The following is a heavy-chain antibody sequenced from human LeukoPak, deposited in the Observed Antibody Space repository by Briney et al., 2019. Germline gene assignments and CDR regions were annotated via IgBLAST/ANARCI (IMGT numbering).Heavy chain of an antibody. J-gene: IGHJ4*02. CDR1: GFTVSSNY. D-gene: IGHD3-22*01. Sequence: GGSLRLSCAASGFTVSSNYMSWVRQAPGRGLEWVSVIYSGGNTYYADSVKGRFTISRDNSKNTLYLQMNSLRAEDTALYYCARNFGGGDSSGPYSWGQGTQVTVSS. V-gene: IGHV3-66*01. CDR3: ARNFGGGDSSGPYS. CDR2: IYSGGNT.